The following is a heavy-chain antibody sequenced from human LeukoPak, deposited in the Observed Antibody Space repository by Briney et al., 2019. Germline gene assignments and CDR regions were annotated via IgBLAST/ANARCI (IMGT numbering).Heavy chain of an antibody. Sequence: GGSLRLSCAASGFTFSTYGMHWVRQAPGKGLEWVALISYDGSYKYYADSVTGRFTISRDNSKNSLYLQMNSLRAEDTAVYYCAKDPVEMATTAGIDYWGQGTLVTVSS. CDR1: GFTFSTYG. CDR3: AKDPVEMATTAGIDY. V-gene: IGHV3-30*18. CDR2: ISYDGSYK. D-gene: IGHD5-24*01. J-gene: IGHJ4*02.